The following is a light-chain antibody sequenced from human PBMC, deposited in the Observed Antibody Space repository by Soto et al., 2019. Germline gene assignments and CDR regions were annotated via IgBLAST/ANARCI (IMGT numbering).Light chain of an antibody. CDR1: QSVKNNY. Sequence: EIVLTQSPGTLSLSPGERATLSCRASQSVKNNYLAWYQHKPGQAPRFLMYDASSRATGIPDRFTGSGSGTDFTLTISRLEPEDFAVYYCQQYGTTPLTFGGGTRWIS. J-gene: IGKJ4*01. CDR2: DAS. V-gene: IGKV3-20*01. CDR3: QQYGTTPLT.